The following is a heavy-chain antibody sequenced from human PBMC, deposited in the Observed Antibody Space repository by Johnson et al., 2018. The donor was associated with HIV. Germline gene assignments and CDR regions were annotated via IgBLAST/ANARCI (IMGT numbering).Heavy chain of an antibody. Sequence: QVQLVESGGGVVQTGRSLRLSCAASGFTFSSYAMHWVRQAPGKGLEWVAVISYDGSNKYYADSVTGRFTISRDNSKNTLYLQMNSLRAEDTAVYYCARDPMVRGAGGFDIWGQGTMVTVSS. CDR3: ARDPMVRGAGGFDI. J-gene: IGHJ3*02. CDR1: GFTFSSYA. D-gene: IGHD3-10*01. V-gene: IGHV3-30-3*01. CDR2: ISYDGSNK.